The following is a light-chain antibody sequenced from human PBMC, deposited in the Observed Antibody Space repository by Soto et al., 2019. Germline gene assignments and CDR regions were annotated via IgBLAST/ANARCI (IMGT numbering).Light chain of an antibody. V-gene: IGKV1-39*01. CDR3: QQSYSTPRT. CDR2: AAS. J-gene: IGKJ1*01. Sequence: EIQMTQSPSSRSAFVGDRLPIAVRASQSISSYLNWYQQKPGKAPKLLIYAASSLHSGVPSRFSGSGSGTDFTLTTSSLEPEDFATYYCQQSYSTPRTFGQGTKVDI. CDR1: QSISSY.